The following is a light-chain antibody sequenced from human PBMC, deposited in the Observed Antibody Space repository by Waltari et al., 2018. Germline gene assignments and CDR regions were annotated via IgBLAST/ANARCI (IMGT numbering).Light chain of an antibody. CDR2: KET. J-gene: IGLJ2*01. Sequence: SYELTQPSSVSVSPGQTARITCSGDILAEKYVRWFQQRPGQAPVVVIYKETERPSGTPDRFSGSTSGTTVTLTISGVQADDEADYYCFCAADMTEIFGGGTRLTVL. V-gene: IGLV3-27*01. CDR3: FCAADMTEI. CDR1: ILAEKY.